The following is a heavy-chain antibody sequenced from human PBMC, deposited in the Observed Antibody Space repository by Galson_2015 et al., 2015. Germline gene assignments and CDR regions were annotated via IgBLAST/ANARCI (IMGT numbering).Heavy chain of an antibody. D-gene: IGHD5-18*01. CDR1: GYTLPSYG. CDR3: ARDPYTYGYTLRHYFDY. Sequence: SVKVSCKASGYTLPSYGISWVRQAPGQGLEWMGWISAYNGDTNYAQKFQDRVTVTTDTSTSTAYMELRSLRSDDTAVYYCARDPYTYGYTLRHYFDYWGQGTLVTVSS. J-gene: IGHJ4*02. CDR2: ISAYNGDT. V-gene: IGHV1-18*01.